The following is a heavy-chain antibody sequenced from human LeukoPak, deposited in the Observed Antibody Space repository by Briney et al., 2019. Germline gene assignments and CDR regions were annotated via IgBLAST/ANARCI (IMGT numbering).Heavy chain of an antibody. V-gene: IGHV1-2*02. CDR2: VNPNSGGT. CDR3: ARGRYYGSGWYYFDY. D-gene: IGHD6-19*01. Sequence: ASVKVSCKASGYIFTSHYMHWVRQAPGQGLEWMGWVNPNSGGTNYAQKFQGRVTMTRDTSISTAYMELSRLRSDDTAVYYCARGRYYGSGWYYFDYWGQGTLVTVSS. CDR1: GYIFTSHY. J-gene: IGHJ4*02.